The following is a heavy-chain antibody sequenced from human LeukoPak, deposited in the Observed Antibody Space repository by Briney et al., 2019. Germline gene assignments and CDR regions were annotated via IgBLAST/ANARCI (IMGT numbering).Heavy chain of an antibody. J-gene: IGHJ6*03. CDR1: GGTFSSYA. CDR3: ARDRSGSYSYYYYYTDV. CDR2: IIPIFGTA. V-gene: IGHV1-69*01. Sequence: ASVKVSCKASGGTFSSYAISWVRQAPGQGLEWMGGIIPIFGTANYAQKFQGRVTITADESTSTAYMELSSLRSEDTAVYYCARDRSGSYSYYYYYTDVWGKGTTVTVSS. D-gene: IGHD1-26*01.